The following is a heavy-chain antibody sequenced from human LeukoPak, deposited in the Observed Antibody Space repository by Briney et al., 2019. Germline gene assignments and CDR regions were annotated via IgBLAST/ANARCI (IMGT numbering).Heavy chain of an antibody. CDR3: ARSLRGYCSSTSCSYFDY. Sequence: GGSLRLSCAASGFTFSSYSMNWVRQAPGKGLEWVSYISSSSSTIYYADSVKGRFTISRDNAKNSLYLQMNSLRAEDTAVYYCARSLRGYCSSTSCSYFDYWGQGTLVTVPS. D-gene: IGHD2-2*01. V-gene: IGHV3-48*01. CDR1: GFTFSSYS. J-gene: IGHJ4*02. CDR2: ISSSSSTI.